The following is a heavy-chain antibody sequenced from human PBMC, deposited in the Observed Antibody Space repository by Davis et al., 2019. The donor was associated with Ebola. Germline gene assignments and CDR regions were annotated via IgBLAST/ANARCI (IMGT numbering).Heavy chain of an antibody. CDR2: TFPNGEK. CDR1: GFSLSAARMG. J-gene: IGHJ4*01. Sequence: SGPTLVKPTETLTLTCTVSGFSLSAARMGVSWIRQPPGKALEWLAHTFPNGEKSYSTSLKSRLTISRDTSNSQVVLTMTHMDPVDTATYYCARIFYDRSGYYWGFDYWGHGTLVTVSS. V-gene: IGHV2-26*01. CDR3: ARIFYDRSGYYWGFDY. D-gene: IGHD3-22*01.